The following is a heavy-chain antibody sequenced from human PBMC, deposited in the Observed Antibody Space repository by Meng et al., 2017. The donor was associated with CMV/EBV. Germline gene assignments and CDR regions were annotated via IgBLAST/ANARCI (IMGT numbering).Heavy chain of an antibody. Sequence: ASVKVSCKASGYTFTGYYMHWVRQAPGQGLEWMGWINPNSGGTNYAQKFQGRVTMTRDTSISTAYMELSRLRSDDTAVYYCARGIWFGEPGGMDVWGQETTVTVSS. J-gene: IGHJ6*02. CDR3: ARGIWFGEPGGMDV. CDR2: INPNSGGT. V-gene: IGHV1-2*02. D-gene: IGHD3-10*01. CDR1: GYTFTGYY.